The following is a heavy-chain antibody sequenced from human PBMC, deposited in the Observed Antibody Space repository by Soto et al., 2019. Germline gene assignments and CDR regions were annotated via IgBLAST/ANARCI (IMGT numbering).Heavy chain of an antibody. J-gene: IGHJ6*02. CDR2: IIPIFGTA. D-gene: IGHD5-18*01. Sequence: ASVKVSCKASGGTFSSYAISWVRQAPGQGLEWMGGIIPIFGTANYAQKFQGRVTITADESTSTAYMELSSLRSEDTAVYYCAYGDKALELSYYYYYGMDVWGQGTTVTVSS. CDR3: AYGDKALELSYYYYYGMDV. CDR1: GGTFSSYA. V-gene: IGHV1-69*13.